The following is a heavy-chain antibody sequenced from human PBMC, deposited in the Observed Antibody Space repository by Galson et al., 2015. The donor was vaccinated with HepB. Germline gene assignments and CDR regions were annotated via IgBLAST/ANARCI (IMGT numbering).Heavy chain of an antibody. CDR3: ARARPYDSSDYYRY. D-gene: IGHD3-22*01. Sequence: QSGAEVKKPGESLKISCKASGYTFTGYYIHWVRQAPGQGLEWMGWINPNSGGTNYAQKFQGRVTMTRDTSISTAYMDLSRLRSDDTAVYYCARARPYDSSDYYRYWGQGTLVTVSS. V-gene: IGHV1-2*02. CDR2: INPNSGGT. J-gene: IGHJ4*02. CDR1: GYTFTGYY.